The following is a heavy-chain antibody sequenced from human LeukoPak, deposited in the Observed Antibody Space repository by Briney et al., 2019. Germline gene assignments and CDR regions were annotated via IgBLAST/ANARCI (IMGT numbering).Heavy chain of an antibody. V-gene: IGHV3-30*04. CDR3: AGEGLGELSPFFDY. CDR1: GFTFSSYA. D-gene: IGHD3-16*02. Sequence: GGSLRLSCAASGFTFSSYAMHWVRQAPGKGLEWVAVISYDGSNKYYADSVKGRFTISRDNSKNTLYLQMNSLRAEDTAVYYCAGEGLGELSPFFDYWGQGTLVTVSS. J-gene: IGHJ4*02. CDR2: ISYDGSNK.